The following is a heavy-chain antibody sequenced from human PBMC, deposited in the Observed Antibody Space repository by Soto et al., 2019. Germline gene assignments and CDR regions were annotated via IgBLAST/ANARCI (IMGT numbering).Heavy chain of an antibody. CDR3: AKAVSRIAVAGRGYYFDY. J-gene: IGHJ4*02. D-gene: IGHD6-19*01. Sequence: EVQLLESGGGLVQPGGSLRLSCAASGFTFSSYAMSWVRQAPGKGLEWVSAISGSGGSTYYADSVKGRFTISRDNSKNTLYLQMNSLRAEDTAVYYCAKAVSRIAVAGRGYYFDYWGQGTLVTVSS. CDR1: GFTFSSYA. V-gene: IGHV3-23*01. CDR2: ISGSGGST.